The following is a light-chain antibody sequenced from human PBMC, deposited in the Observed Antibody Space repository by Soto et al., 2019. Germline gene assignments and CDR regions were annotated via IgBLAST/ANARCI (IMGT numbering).Light chain of an antibody. J-gene: IGLJ2*01. CDR1: SSDIGDYAY. Sequence: QSVLTQPPSASGSPGQSVTISCTGTSSDIGDYAYVSWYQQHPGKAPKLTISEVTKRPSGVPDRFSGSKSGNTASLTVSGLHTEDEADYYCSSYAASNSVIFGGGTKVTVL. CDR2: EVT. CDR3: SSYAASNSVI. V-gene: IGLV2-8*01.